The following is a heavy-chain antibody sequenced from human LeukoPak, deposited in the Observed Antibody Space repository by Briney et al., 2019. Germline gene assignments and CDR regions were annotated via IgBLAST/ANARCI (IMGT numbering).Heavy chain of an antibody. J-gene: IGHJ4*02. Sequence: GGSLRLSCAASSFTFSNAWMNWVGQAPGKGLEWVGRIKSKTDGETIDYAAPVKGRFTISRDDSKNTLYLQMNSLKTEDTAVYYCNNREFWGQGTLVTVSS. CDR3: NNREF. D-gene: IGHD3-10*01. V-gene: IGHV3-15*07. CDR1: SFTFSNAW. CDR2: IKSKTDGETI.